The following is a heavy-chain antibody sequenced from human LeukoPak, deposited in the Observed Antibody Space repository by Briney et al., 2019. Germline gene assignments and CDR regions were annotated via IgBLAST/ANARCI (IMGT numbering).Heavy chain of an antibody. CDR1: GFTFSDVW. J-gene: IGHJ4*02. V-gene: IGHV3-15*01. CDR2: IKTKTDAETT. D-gene: IGHD1-26*01. Sequence: PGGSLRLSCAASGFTFSDVWMSWVRQAPGKGLEWVGRIKTKTDAETTDYAAAVKGRFTISRDDSKNTLYLQMNSLKTEDTAVYYCTTTQVGVTFGLDYWGQGTLVTVSS. CDR3: TTTQVGVTFGLDY.